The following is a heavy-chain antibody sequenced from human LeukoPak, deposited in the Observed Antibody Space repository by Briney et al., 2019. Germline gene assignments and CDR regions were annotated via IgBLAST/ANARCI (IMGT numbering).Heavy chain of an antibody. V-gene: IGHV1-3*04. CDR2: INTGNGNT. CDR3: AKSPPRQWLSDYYYLDV. D-gene: IGHD6-19*01. J-gene: IGHJ6*03. CDR1: GYTFTSYA. Sequence: ASVKVSCKASGYTFTSYAMHWVRQAPGQRLEWMGWINTGNGNTKYSQKFQGTVTITRDTSASTVYMELSSLESEDTAIYYCAKSPPRQWLSDYYYLDVWAKGPRSSSP.